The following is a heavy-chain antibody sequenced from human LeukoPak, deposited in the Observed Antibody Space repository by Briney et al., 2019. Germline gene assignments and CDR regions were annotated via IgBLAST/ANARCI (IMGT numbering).Heavy chain of an antibody. CDR1: GGSISSYY. Sequence: SETLSLTCTVSGGSISSYYWSWIRQPPGKGLEWIGYIYYSGSTNYNPSLKSRVTISVDTSKNQFSLKLSSVTAADTAVYYCAREYHDRDFIWNWFDPWGQGTLVTVSS. D-gene: IGHD3-3*01. J-gene: IGHJ5*02. V-gene: IGHV4-59*01. CDR2: IYYSGST. CDR3: AREYHDRDFIWNWFDP.